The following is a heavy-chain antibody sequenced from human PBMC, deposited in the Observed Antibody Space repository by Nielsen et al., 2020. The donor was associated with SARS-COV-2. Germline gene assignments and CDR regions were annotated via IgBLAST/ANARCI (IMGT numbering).Heavy chain of an antibody. J-gene: IGHJ6*02. CDR1: GFTFDDYA. V-gene: IGHV3-9*01. CDR2: ISWNSGSI. D-gene: IGHD3-9*01. CDR3: AKDLNYYDILTGYIREGDGDYYYYYGMDV. Sequence: GGSLRLSCAASGFTFDDYAMHWVRQAPGKGLEWVSGISWNSGSIGYADSVKGRFTISRDNSKNTLYLQMNSLRAEDTAVYYCAKDLNYYDILTGYIREGDGDYYYYYGMDVWGQGTTVTVSS.